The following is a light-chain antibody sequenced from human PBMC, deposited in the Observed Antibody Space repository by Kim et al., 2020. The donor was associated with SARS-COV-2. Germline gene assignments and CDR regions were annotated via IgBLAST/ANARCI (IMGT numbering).Light chain of an antibody. J-gene: IGKJ1*01. CDR3: QHLGT. CDR1: QGISGW. Sequence: PTLAASVGERVTITYRASQGISGWLALYQQKPGKAPKLLIYHASSLESWGPSRFSGSVSGTEFTLPINSLQPDDFATYYCQHLGTFGLGTKVEIK. V-gene: IGKV1-5*01. CDR2: HAS.